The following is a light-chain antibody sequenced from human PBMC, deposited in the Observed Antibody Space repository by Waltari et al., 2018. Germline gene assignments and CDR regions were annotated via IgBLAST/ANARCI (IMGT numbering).Light chain of an antibody. CDR2: EVS. Sequence: QSALTQPASVSGSPGHSTTISCTGTTTYFAGANSLSWYHHHPGKAPKPIIYEVSKRPSGVSNRFSGSKSGNTASLTISGLQAEDEADYYCCSYTGSHSLVFGGGTKLTVL. V-gene: IGLV2-14*01. CDR1: TTYFAGANS. J-gene: IGLJ3*02. CDR3: CSYTGSHSLV.